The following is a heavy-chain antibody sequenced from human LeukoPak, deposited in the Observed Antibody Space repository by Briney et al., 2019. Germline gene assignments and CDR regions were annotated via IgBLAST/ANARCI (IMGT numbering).Heavy chain of an antibody. V-gene: IGHV3-11*01. Sequence: GGSLRLSCAASGFTFSDYYMSWIRQAPGKGLEWVSYISSSASSIYYADSVEGRFTIPRDNVKNSLYLQMNSLRAEDTAVYYCARDWGVGRRDYWGQGTLVTVSS. CDR3: ARDWGVGRRDY. D-gene: IGHD3-10*01. J-gene: IGHJ4*02. CDR2: ISSSASSI. CDR1: GFTFSDYY.